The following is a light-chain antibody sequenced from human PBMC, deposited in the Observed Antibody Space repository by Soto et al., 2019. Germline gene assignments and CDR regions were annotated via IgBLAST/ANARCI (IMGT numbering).Light chain of an antibody. J-gene: IGKJ3*01. Sequence: DIGLTQSPSSLSVSLGDTVTIAGLSSQALRNYLAWYQQKPGKAPDLLIYSASTLQSGVPSRFSGSGSETEFSLTIRTLQPEDFATYYCQQLSRYPFTFGQGTKVDIK. CDR1: QALRNY. V-gene: IGKV1-9*01. CDR3: QQLSRYPFT. CDR2: SAS.